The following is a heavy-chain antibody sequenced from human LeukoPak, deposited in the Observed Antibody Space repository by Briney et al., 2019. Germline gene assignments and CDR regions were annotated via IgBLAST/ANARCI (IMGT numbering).Heavy chain of an antibody. D-gene: IGHD2-15*01. CDR1: GGSISSSSYY. CDR2: IYYSGST. V-gene: IGHV4-39*01. CDR3: ARGHSCSGGSCFFDY. Sequence: PSETLSLTCTVSGGSISSSSYYWGWIRQPPGKGLEWLGSIYYSGSTYYNPSLKSRATISVDTSKNQFSLKLSSVTAADTAVYYCARGHSCSGGSCFFDYWGQGTLVTVSS. J-gene: IGHJ4*02.